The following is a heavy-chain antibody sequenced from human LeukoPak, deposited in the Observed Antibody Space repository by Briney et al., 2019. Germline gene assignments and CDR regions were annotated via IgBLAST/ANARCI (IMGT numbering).Heavy chain of an antibody. J-gene: IGHJ6*02. Sequence: TPSETLSLTCAVSGGSISSNSYYWGWVRQSPGKGLEWIGAIYYSGNTYYSPSLKSRVTISADTSKNQFSLNLSAVTAAVAATYYCARHVATNYYYNYYGLDVWGQGTTVTVSS. CDR3: ARHVATNYYYNYYGLDV. V-gene: IGHV4-39*01. CDR1: GGSISSNSYY. CDR2: IYYSGNT.